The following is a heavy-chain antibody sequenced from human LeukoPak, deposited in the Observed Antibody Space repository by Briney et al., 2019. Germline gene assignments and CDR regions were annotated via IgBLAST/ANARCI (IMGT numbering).Heavy chain of an antibody. CDR2: VNPNNGGT. V-gene: IGHV1-2*02. Sequence: ASMTLSCKASGFTFTGYYIHWVRQAPGQGLEWMGWVNPNNGGTNYAQMFQGRVTMTRDTSISTAYMELSRLRSDDSAVYYCARCVAAGIGCYYGMDVWGQGTTVTVSS. CDR1: GFTFTGYY. J-gene: IGHJ6*02. D-gene: IGHD6-13*01. CDR3: ARCVAAGIGCYYGMDV.